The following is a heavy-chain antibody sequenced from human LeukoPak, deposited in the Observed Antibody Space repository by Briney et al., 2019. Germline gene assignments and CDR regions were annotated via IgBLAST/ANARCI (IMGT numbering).Heavy chain of an antibody. CDR2: ISSNGGST. CDR3: VADEGSGYYVFDY. Sequence: GGSLRLSCSASGFTFSSYAMHWVRQAPGKGLEYVSAISSNGGSTYYADSVKGRFTISRDNSKDTLYLQMSSLRAEDTAVYYCVADEGSGYYVFDYWGQGTLVTVSS. V-gene: IGHV3-64D*06. D-gene: IGHD3-22*01. J-gene: IGHJ4*02. CDR1: GFTFSSYA.